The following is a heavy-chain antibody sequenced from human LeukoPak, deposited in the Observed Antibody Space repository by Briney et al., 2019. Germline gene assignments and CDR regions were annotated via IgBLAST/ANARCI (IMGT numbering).Heavy chain of an antibody. CDR1: GFTLSSYA. CDR2: ISYDGSNK. CDR3: ARALGDGYHWFDP. J-gene: IGHJ5*02. V-gene: IGHV3-30*04. Sequence: RGSLRLSCAASGFTLSSYAMHWVRQAPGKGLEWVAVISYDGSNKYYADSVKGRFTISRDNSKNTLYLQMNSLRAEDTAVYYCARALGDGYHWFDPWGQGTLVTVSS. D-gene: IGHD5-24*01.